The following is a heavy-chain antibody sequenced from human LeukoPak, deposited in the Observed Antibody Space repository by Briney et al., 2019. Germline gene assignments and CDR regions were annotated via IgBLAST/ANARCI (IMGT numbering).Heavy chain of an antibody. J-gene: IGHJ5*02. CDR1: GGSFSGYY. CDR2: INHSGST. D-gene: IGHD2-2*02. V-gene: IGHV4-34*01. Sequence: SETLSLTCAVYGGSFSGYYWSWIRQPPGKGLEWIGEINHSGSTNYNPSLKNRVTISVDTSKNQFSLKLSSVTAADTAVYYCARGIVVVPAAVRKPYNWFDPWGQGTLVTVSS. CDR3: ARGIVVVPAAVRKPYNWFDP.